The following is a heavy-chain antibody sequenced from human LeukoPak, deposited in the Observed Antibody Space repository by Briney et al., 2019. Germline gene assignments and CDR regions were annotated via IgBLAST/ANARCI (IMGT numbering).Heavy chain of an antibody. CDR1: GFAFSSNY. Sequence: AGGSLRLSCAASGFAFSSNYMSWVRQAPGKWLEWVSILYSGGSTYYADSVKGRFTVSRDNSKNTLSLQMNSLRAEDTAVYYCAREPLTGYYFDYWGQGTLVTVSS. V-gene: IGHV3-66*01. D-gene: IGHD1-14*01. J-gene: IGHJ4*02. CDR2: LYSGGST. CDR3: AREPLTGYYFDY.